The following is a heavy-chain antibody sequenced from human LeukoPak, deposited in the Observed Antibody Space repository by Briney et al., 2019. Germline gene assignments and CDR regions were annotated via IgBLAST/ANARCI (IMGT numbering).Heavy chain of an antibody. CDR3: ARDPGTANYAFDI. CDR2: IYYSGST. CDR1: GGSISSGGYY. D-gene: IGHD4/OR15-4a*01. J-gene: IGHJ3*02. Sequence: PSGTLSLTCTVSGGSISSGGYYWSWIRQHPGKGLEWIGYIYYSGSTYYNPSLKSRVTISVDTSKNQFSLKLSSVTAADTAVYYCARDPGTANYAFDIWGQGTMVTVSS. V-gene: IGHV4-31*03.